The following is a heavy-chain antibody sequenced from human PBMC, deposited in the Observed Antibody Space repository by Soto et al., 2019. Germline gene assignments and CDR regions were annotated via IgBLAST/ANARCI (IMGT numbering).Heavy chain of an antibody. V-gene: IGHV1-69*13. CDR1: GGTFSSYA. Sequence: SVKVSCKASGGTFSSYAISWVRQAPGQGLEWMGGIIPIFGTANYAQKFQGRVTITADESTSTAYMELSSLRSEDTAVYYCASPRDCSSTSCYKGEYYYYGMDVWGQGTTVTVSS. CDR2: IIPIFGTA. J-gene: IGHJ6*02. D-gene: IGHD2-2*02. CDR3: ASPRDCSSTSCYKGEYYYYGMDV.